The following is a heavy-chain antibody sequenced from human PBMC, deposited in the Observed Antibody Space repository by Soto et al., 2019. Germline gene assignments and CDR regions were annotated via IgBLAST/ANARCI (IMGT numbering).Heavy chain of an antibody. D-gene: IGHD2-15*01. J-gene: IGHJ4*02. CDR3: AKDKYCSGCSCYFDD. Sequence: EVQLVESGGGLVQPGRSLRLSCAASGFTFDDYAMHWVRQAPGKGLEWVSGISWNSGSIGYADSVKGRFTISRDNAKNSLYLQMNSLRAEDTALYYCAKDKYCSGCSCYFDDWGQGTLVTVSS. V-gene: IGHV3-9*01. CDR1: GFTFDDYA. CDR2: ISWNSGSI.